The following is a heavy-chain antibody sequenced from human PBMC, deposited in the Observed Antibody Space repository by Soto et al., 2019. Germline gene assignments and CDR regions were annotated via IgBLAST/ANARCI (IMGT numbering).Heavy chain of an antibody. V-gene: IGHV4-34*01. CDR3: ARTGYSSGWYKAAFDI. Sequence: SETLSLTCAVYGGSFSGYYWSWIRQPPGKGLEWIGEINHSGSTNYNPSLKSRVTISVDTSKNQFSLKLSSVTAADTAVYYCARTGYSSGWYKAAFDIW. CDR1: GGSFSGYY. D-gene: IGHD6-19*01. CDR2: INHSGST. J-gene: IGHJ3*02.